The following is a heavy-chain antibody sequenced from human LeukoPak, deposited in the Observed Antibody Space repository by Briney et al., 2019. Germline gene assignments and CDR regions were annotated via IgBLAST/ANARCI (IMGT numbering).Heavy chain of an antibody. CDR2: ISAYNGNT. D-gene: IGHD1-26*01. CDR1: GYTFTSYG. J-gene: IGHJ6*03. V-gene: IGHV1-18*01. Sequence: ASVKVSCKASGYTFTSYGIGWVRQAPGQGLEWMGWISAYNGNTNYAQKLQGRVTITADESTSTAYMELSSLRSEDTAVYYCGRTRFSNIGVELRDYYYYYMDVWGKGTTVTVSS. CDR3: GRTRFSNIGVELRDYYYYYMDV.